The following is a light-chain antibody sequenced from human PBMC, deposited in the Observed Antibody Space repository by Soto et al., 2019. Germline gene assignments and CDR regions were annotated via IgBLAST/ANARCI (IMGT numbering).Light chain of an antibody. J-gene: IGKJ1*01. CDR1: QSLRSS. CDR2: DAS. Sequence: ETIMTQSPDTLSVSLLERSTLSCRASQSLRSSLAWYQQKPGQAPRLLIYDASTRATGIPARFSGSGSGTDFTLTISGLQSEDFAVYYCQQYNNWPQTFGQGTKVDIK. CDR3: QQYNNWPQT. V-gene: IGKV3-15*01.